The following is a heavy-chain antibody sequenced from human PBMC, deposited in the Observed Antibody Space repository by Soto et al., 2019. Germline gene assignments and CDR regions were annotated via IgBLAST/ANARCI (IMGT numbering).Heavy chain of an antibody. CDR3: AIAHSQLRYFDWSPSDY. CDR2: ISYDGSNK. Sequence: GGSLRLSCAASGFTFSSYGMHWVRQAPGKGLEWVAVISYDGSNKYNADSVKGRFTISRDNSKNTLYLQMNSLTAEDTAVYYCAIAHSQLRYFDWSPSDYWGQGTLVTVSS. D-gene: IGHD3-9*01. CDR1: GFTFSSYG. V-gene: IGHV3-30*03. J-gene: IGHJ4*02.